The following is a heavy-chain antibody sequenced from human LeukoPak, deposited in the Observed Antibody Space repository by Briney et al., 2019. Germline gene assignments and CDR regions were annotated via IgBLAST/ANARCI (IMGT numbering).Heavy chain of an antibody. CDR3: AKDRGYDFSYGMDD. D-gene: IGHD5-12*01. J-gene: IGHJ6*02. Sequence: GESLRLSCAASGFTISSYTFGSYTMSWVRQAPGKGLQWLSSVSGSGGTTFFADSVKGRFTISRDNSKNTMYLQMSSLRVDDTAVYFCAKDRGYDFSYGMDDWGQGTTVIVSS. CDR2: VSGSGGTT. CDR1: GFTISSYTFGSYT. V-gene: IGHV3-23*01.